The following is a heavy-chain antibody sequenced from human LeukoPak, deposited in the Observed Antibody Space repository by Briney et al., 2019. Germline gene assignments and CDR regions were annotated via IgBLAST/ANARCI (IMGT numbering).Heavy chain of an antibody. Sequence: VASVKVSCKASGGTFSSYAISWVRQAPGQGLEWMGRIIPILGIANYAQKFQGRVTITADKSTSTAYMELSSLRSEDTAVYYCARDRSREPPPAFDYWGQGTLVTVSS. CDR2: IIPILGIA. J-gene: IGHJ4*02. CDR3: ARDRSREPPPAFDY. CDR1: GGTFSSYA. D-gene: IGHD1-26*01. V-gene: IGHV1-69*04.